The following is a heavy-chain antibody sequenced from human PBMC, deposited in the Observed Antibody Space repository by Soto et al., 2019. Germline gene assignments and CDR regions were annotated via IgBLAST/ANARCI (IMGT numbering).Heavy chain of an antibody. Sequence: QITLKESGPTLVSPAQPLTLTCDFSGFSLSTYHMGVAWIRQPPGKALEWLALIYWDDDKRYSPSLKDRLAISKDTSSNQVVLTITNIDPGDSATYFCAHAGDYDLLTFDHWGPGTLVTVSS. CDR1: GFSLSTYHMG. V-gene: IGHV2-5*02. D-gene: IGHD4-17*01. CDR2: IYWDDDK. J-gene: IGHJ4*02. CDR3: AHAGDYDLLTFDH.